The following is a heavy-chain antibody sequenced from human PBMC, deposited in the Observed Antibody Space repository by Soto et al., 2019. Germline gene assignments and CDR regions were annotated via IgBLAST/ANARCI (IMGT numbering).Heavy chain of an antibody. J-gene: IGHJ4*02. CDR2: IIPIFGKT. CDR3: ARIVRLRHYVDS. D-gene: IGHD1-26*01. V-gene: IGHV1-69*01. Sequence: QEQLVQSGDEVKKPGSSLMGSCKASGDTISHYGVSWVRQAPGQGLEWMGGIIPIFGKTTYAQRFQGRLTITADESTATSYMELSSLKSDAAAVYYCARIVRLRHYVDSWGQGTRVTVSS. CDR1: GDTISHYG.